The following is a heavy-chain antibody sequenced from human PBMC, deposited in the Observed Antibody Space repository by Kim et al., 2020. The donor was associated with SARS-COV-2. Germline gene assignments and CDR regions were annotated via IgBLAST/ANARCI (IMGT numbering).Heavy chain of an antibody. D-gene: IGHD5-18*01. V-gene: IGHV3-23*01. J-gene: IGHJ4*02. CDR3: AIVDSQLRFLNFEY. Sequence: ADAVKGRFTTSRDNSKNTLYLKMNSMRAEDTVVYYCAIVDSQLRFLNFEYWGQGTLVTVSP.